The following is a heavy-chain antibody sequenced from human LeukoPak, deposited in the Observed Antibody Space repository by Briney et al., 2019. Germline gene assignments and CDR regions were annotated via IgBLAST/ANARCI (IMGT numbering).Heavy chain of an antibody. Sequence: GGSLRLSCAASGFTFSSYSMNWVRQAPGKGLEWVSYISSSSTIYYADSVKGRFTISRDNAKNSLYLQMNSLRAEDTAVYFCANFTLGWGQGTLVTVSS. V-gene: IGHV3-48*01. CDR1: GFTFSSYS. J-gene: IGHJ4*02. D-gene: IGHD3-10*01. CDR2: ISSSSTI. CDR3: ANFTLG.